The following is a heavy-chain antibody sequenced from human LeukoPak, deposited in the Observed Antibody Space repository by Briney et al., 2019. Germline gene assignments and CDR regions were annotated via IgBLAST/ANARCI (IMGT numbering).Heavy chain of an antibody. D-gene: IGHD5-18*01. Sequence: PSETLSLTCTVSGGSISSYYWSWIRQPPGKGLEWIGYIYYSGSTNYNPSLKSRVTISVDTSKNQSSLKLSSVTAADTAVYYCARHVQDTAMVTPLYYFDYWGQGTLVTVSS. V-gene: IGHV4-59*08. CDR2: IYYSGST. CDR3: ARHVQDTAMVTPLYYFDY. J-gene: IGHJ4*02. CDR1: GGSISSYY.